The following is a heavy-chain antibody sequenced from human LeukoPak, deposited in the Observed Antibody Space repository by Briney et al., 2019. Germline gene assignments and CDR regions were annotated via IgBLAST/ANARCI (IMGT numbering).Heavy chain of an antibody. Sequence: GGSLRLSCAASGFTFDDYAMHWVRQAPGKGLEWVSGISWNSGSIGYADSVKGRFTISRDNAKNSLYLQMNSLRAEDTALYYCAKAQADYGDYANYYYYMDVWGKGTTVTISS. V-gene: IGHV3-9*01. CDR3: AKAQADYGDYANYYYYMDV. D-gene: IGHD4-17*01. CDR1: GFTFDDYA. J-gene: IGHJ6*03. CDR2: ISWNSGSI.